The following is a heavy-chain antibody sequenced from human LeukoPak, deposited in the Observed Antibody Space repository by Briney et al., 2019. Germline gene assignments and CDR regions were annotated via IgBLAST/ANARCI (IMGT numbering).Heavy chain of an antibody. CDR2: IYYSGST. J-gene: IGHJ4*02. Sequence: PSETLSLTCTVSGGSIRSYYWSWIRQPPGKGLEWIGYIYYSGSTNYNPSLKSRVAISVDTSKNQFSLKLSSVTAADTAVYYCARAGGSGSYYTLFDYWGQGTLVTVSS. CDR1: GGSIRSYY. CDR3: ARAGGSGSYYTLFDY. D-gene: IGHD3-10*01. V-gene: IGHV4-59*01.